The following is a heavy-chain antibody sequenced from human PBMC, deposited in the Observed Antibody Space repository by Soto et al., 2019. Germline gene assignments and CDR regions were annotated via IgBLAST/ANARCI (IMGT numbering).Heavy chain of an antibody. CDR2: INPRSGGT. CDR1: GYTFTAYY. CDR3: ARGEGKRLVPFDP. V-gene: IGHV1-2*04. J-gene: IGHJ5*02. D-gene: IGHD3-16*01. Sequence: QVQLVQSGAEVKKPGASVKVSCKASGYTFTAYYIHWVRQAPGQGLEWMGWINPRSGGTNYAQKFQDWVTMTSDTSINTTYMELSRLRSDDPAMFYCARGEGKRLVPFDPWGQGTLVTVAS.